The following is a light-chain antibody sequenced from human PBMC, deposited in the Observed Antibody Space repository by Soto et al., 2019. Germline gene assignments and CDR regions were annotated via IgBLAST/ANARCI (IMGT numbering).Light chain of an antibody. V-gene: IGKV3-11*01. CDR1: QSVSSY. CDR3: QQRSNWPRT. CDR2: DAS. Sequence: EIVLTQSPGTLSLSPGERATLSCRASQSVSSYLAWYQQRPGQAPRLLIYDASNRATSIPGRFSGSGSGTDFTLTISSLEPEDFAVYYCQQRSNWPRTFGQGTKVEIK. J-gene: IGKJ1*01.